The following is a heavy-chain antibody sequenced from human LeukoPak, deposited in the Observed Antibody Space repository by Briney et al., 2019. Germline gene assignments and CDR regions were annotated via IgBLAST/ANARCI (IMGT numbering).Heavy chain of an antibody. CDR1: GYTFTSYY. CDR3: ARVSPHYDSSGYND. V-gene: IGHV1-2*06. D-gene: IGHD3-22*01. CDR2: INPNSGGT. Sequence: GASVKVSCKASGYTFTSYYMHWVRQAPGQGLEWMGRINPNSGGTNYAQRFQGRVTMTRDTSISTAYMELSRLRSDDTAVYYCARVSPHYDSSGYNDWGQGTLVTVSS. J-gene: IGHJ4*02.